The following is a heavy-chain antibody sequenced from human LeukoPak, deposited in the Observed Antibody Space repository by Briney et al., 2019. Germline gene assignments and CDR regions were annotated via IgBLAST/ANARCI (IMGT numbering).Heavy chain of an antibody. CDR3: ARGGRRGVAAGSFDY. D-gene: IGHD6-13*01. Sequence: SETLSLTCTVSGGSISSYYWSWLRQPPGKGLEYIGYTHYSGATNYNPSLKSRVTISLDTSGNQFSLKLSSVTAADTAVYYCARGGRRGVAAGSFDYWGQGTLVTVSS. CDR2: THYSGAT. J-gene: IGHJ4*02. CDR1: GGSISSYY. V-gene: IGHV4-59*01.